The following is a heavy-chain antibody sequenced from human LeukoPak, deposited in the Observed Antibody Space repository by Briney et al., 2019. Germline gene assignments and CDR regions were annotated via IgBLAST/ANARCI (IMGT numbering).Heavy chain of an antibody. J-gene: IGHJ4*02. CDR2: VSWHNGSI. V-gene: IGHV3-9*01. CDR3: QKAAYDILTGSFDY. D-gene: IGHD3-9*01. Sequence: GRSLRLSCAASGFTFDDYDMHWVRQAPGKGLERVSDVSWHNGSIGHADSVKGRFNISRDKAHDSLYLQINSLRAEDTALYYSQKAAYDILTGSFDYWGQGTLVTVSS. CDR1: GFTFDDYD.